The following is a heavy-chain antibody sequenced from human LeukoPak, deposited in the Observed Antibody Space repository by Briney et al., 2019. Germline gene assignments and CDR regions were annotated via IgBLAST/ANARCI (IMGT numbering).Heavy chain of an antibody. CDR2: TSSDLNVK. CDR1: GFTFRNYV. D-gene: IGHD3-10*01. Sequence: GGSLRLSCAASGFTFRNYVIHWVRQAPGKGLEWVAVTSSDLNVKLYADSVKGRFTISRDNSRSTLYLQMNSLRPEDTAIYYCAREGYHGSGSPPSLYFDYWGQGTLVTVSS. CDR3: AREGYHGSGSPPSLYFDY. V-gene: IGHV3-30-3*01. J-gene: IGHJ4*02.